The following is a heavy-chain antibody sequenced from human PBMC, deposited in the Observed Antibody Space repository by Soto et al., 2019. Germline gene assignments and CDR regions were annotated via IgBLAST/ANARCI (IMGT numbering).Heavy chain of an antibody. D-gene: IGHD3-16*01. CDR1: GGSISSYY. Sequence: PSETLSLTCTVSGGSISSYYWCWTRQPAGKGLEWIGRFYPTGKTNYNPSLQSRLTMSADTSRNQFSLNLTSVTAADTAVHYCARCGLDYGMDVWGQGTTVTVSS. CDR2: FYPTGKT. J-gene: IGHJ6*02. V-gene: IGHV4-4*07. CDR3: ARCGLDYGMDV.